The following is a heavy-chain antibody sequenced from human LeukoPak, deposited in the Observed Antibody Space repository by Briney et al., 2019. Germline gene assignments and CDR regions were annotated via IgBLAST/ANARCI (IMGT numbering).Heavy chain of an antibody. CDR2: IGIRGDT. J-gene: IGHJ4*02. CDR3: ARGGIQVSGIDEFDY. CDR1: GLNFIDYD. Sequence: TGGSLRLSCVASGLNFIDYDMHWVRQAIGKGLEWVSAIGIRGDTHYSGSVKGRFPISRENAESSLYLQMNSLRAEDTAVYYCARGGIQVSGIDEFDYWGQGTLVTVSS. D-gene: IGHD6-19*01. V-gene: IGHV3-13*01.